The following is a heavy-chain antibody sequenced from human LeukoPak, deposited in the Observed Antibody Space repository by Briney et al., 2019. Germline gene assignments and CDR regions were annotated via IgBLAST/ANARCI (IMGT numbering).Heavy chain of an antibody. CDR1: GFTFSSYW. CDR2: IKQDGSEK. V-gene: IGHV3-7*03. CDR3: ARKARWFGELSDPHYYYGMDV. D-gene: IGHD3-10*01. Sequence: PGGSLRLSCAASGFTFSSYWMSWVRQAPGKGLEWVANIKQDGSEKYYVDSVKGRFTISRDNAKNSLYLQMNSLRAEDTAAYYCARKARWFGELSDPHYYYGMDVWGKGTTVTVSS. J-gene: IGHJ6*04.